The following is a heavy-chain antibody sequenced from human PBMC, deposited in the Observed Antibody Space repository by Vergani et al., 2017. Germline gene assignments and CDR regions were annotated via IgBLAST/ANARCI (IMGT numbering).Heavy chain of an antibody. CDR2: INHSGST. V-gene: IGHV4-34*01. D-gene: IGHD3-22*01. CDR1: GGSFSGYY. J-gene: IGHJ4*02. CDR3: AGVGITMISDTDY. Sequence: QVQLQQWGAGLLKPSETLSLTCAVYGGSFSGYYWSWIRQPPGKGLEWIGEINHSGSTNYNPSLKSRVTISVDTSKNQFSLKLSSVTAADTAVYSCAGVGITMISDTDYWGQGTLVTVSS.